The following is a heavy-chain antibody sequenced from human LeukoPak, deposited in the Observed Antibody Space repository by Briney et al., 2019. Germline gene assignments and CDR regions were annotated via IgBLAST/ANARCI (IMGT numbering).Heavy chain of an antibody. CDR2: TSSSSSYI. CDR1: GFTFSSYS. V-gene: IGHV3-21*01. D-gene: IGHD6-25*01. Sequence: PGGSLRLSCAASGFTFSSYSMNWVRQAPGKGLEWDSSTSSSSSYIYYADSVKGRFTISRDNAKNSLYLQMNSLRAEDTAVYYCARVELSANDYWGQGTLVTVSS. CDR3: ARVELSANDY. J-gene: IGHJ4*02.